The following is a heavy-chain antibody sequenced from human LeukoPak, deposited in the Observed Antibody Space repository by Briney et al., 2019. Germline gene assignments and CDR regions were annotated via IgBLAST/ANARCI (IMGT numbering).Heavy chain of an antibody. CDR1: GFTFRNYW. CDR3: ARIDSRRTFDI. J-gene: IGHJ3*02. Sequence: GGSLRLSCAVSGFTFRNYWMSWVRQAPGKGLEWVANINEDGNKKYYADSVKGRFTISRDNAKNSLSLQMNNLRFEGTAVYYCARIDSRRTFDIWSQGTMVTVSS. CDR2: INEDGNKK. D-gene: IGHD1-14*01. V-gene: IGHV3-7*01.